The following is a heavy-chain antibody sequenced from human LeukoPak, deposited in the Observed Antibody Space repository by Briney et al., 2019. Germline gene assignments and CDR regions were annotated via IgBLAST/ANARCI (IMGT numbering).Heavy chain of an antibody. CDR3: ARETSDYGDFDS. V-gene: IGHV1-2*02. J-gene: IGHJ5*01. D-gene: IGHD4-17*01. CDR2: INPDSGGT. CDR1: GYTFSDHY. Sequence: ASVKVSCEAYGYTFSDHYMHWVRQAPGQGLEWMGWINPDSGGTQYAEKFQGRVSMTRDTSINTVHMEMSGLTSDDTAIFYCARETSDYGDFDSWGQGTLVTVSS.